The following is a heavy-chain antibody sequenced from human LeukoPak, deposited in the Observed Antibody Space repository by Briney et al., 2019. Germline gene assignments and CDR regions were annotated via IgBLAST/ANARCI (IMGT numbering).Heavy chain of an antibody. D-gene: IGHD3-10*01. CDR2: ISYDGSNK. CDR3: ARDGLAGAFYI. CDR1: GFTFSSYA. J-gene: IGHJ3*02. V-gene: IGHV3-30*14. Sequence: GGSLRLSCAASGFTFSSYAMHWVRQAPGKGLEWVAVISYDGSNKYYADSVKGRFTISRDNSKNTLYLQMNSLRTEDTAVYYCARDGLAGAFYIWGQRTMGTGSS.